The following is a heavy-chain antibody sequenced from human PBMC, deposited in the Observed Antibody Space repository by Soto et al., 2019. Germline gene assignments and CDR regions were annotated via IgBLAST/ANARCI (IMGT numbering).Heavy chain of an antibody. CDR3: ARGYGSGSYYVLRAQSWFDP. V-gene: IGHV4-31*03. Sequence: PSETLSLTCTVSGGSISSGGYYWSWIRQHPGKGLEWIGYIYYSGSTYYNPSLKSRVTISVDTSKNQFSLKLSSVTAADTAVYYCARGYGSGSYYVLRAQSWFDPWGQGTLVTVSS. J-gene: IGHJ5*02. CDR2: IYYSGST. D-gene: IGHD3-10*01. CDR1: GGSISSGGYY.